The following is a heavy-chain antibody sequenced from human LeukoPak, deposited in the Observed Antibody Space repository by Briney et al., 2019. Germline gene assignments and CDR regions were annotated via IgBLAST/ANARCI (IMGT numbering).Heavy chain of an antibody. CDR3: VRGAGWLYD. D-gene: IGHD3-22*01. V-gene: IGHV1-69*06. J-gene: IGHJ4*02. CDR2: IIPMIATA. CDR1: EDTLRNVA. Sequence: SVKVSCKTTEDTLRNVAFSWVRQAPGQGLEWLGGIIPMIATASYSQKFQGRVSINADKSTNTVYMELGSLKLEDTAVYYCVRGAGWLYDWGQGTLVIVSS.